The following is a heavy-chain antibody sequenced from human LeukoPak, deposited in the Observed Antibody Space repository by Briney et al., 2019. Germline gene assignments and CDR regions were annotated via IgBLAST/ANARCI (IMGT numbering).Heavy chain of an antibody. Sequence: SETLSLTCTVSGGSISSGSYYWSWIRQPAGKGLEWIGRIYTSGSTNYNPSLKSRVTMSVDTSKNQFSLKLSSVTAADTAVYYCARGGAYCSSTSCLDAFDIWGQGTMVTVSS. V-gene: IGHV4-61*02. CDR3: ARGGAYCSSTSCLDAFDI. CDR2: IYTSGST. D-gene: IGHD2-2*01. J-gene: IGHJ3*02. CDR1: GGSISSGSYY.